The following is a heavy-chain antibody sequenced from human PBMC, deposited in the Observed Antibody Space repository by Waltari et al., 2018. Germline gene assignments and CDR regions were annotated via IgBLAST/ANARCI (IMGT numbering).Heavy chain of an antibody. CDR2: IWYDGSNK. D-gene: IGHD3-3*02. Sequence: QVQLVESGGGVVQPGRSLRLSCAASGFTFSSYGMHWVRQAPGKGLEWVAVIWYDGSNKYYADSVKGRFTISRDNSKNTLYLQMNSLRAEDTAVYYCARGSHFWSGYYTGNDAFDIWGQGTMVTVSS. CDR1: GFTFSSYG. CDR3: ARGSHFWSGYYTGNDAFDI. J-gene: IGHJ3*02. V-gene: IGHV3-33*08.